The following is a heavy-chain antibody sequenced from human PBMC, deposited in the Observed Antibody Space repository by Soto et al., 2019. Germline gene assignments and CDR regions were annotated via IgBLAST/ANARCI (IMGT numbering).Heavy chain of an antibody. CDR1: GFTFGNYA. J-gene: IGHJ4*02. CDR3: AKGSASARPYYFDS. V-gene: IGHV3-23*01. D-gene: IGHD6-6*01. CDR2: ITGSGGST. Sequence: PGGSLRLSCGVSGFTFGNYAMRWVRQTTGKGLEWVSAITGSGGSTYYADSVKGRFTISRDNSKNTLYLQMNSLRVEDTGTYYWAKGSASARPYYFDSWGQGSLVTVSS.